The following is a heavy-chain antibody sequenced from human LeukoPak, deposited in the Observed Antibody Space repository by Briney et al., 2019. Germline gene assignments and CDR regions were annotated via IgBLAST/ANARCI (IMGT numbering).Heavy chain of an antibody. Sequence: SETLSLTCTVSGGSISSYYWSWIRQPPEKGLEFIGYIYYSGNTNYNPSLKSRATISVDTSKNQSSLKLSSVTAADTAVYYCARIDTSGYNGYSFDYWGQGTLVTVSS. D-gene: IGHD3-22*01. CDR3: ARIDTSGYNGYSFDY. J-gene: IGHJ4*02. CDR2: IYYSGNT. CDR1: GGSISSYY. V-gene: IGHV4-59*12.